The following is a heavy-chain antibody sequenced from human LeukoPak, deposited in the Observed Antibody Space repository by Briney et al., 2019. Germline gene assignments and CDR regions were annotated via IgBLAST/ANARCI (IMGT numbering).Heavy chain of an antibody. V-gene: IGHV1-69*13. Sequence: SVKVSCKASGGTFSSYAISWVRQAPGQGLEWMGGIIPIFGTANYAQKFQGRVTITADESTSTAYMELSGLRSEDTAVYYCGAGSGSYFEAFDIWGQGTMVTVSS. CDR2: IIPIFGTA. CDR3: GAGSGSYFEAFDI. J-gene: IGHJ3*02. D-gene: IGHD3-10*01. CDR1: GGTFSSYA.